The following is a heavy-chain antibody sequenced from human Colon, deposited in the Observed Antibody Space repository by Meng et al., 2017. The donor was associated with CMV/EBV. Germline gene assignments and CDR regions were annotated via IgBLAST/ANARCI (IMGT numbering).Heavy chain of an antibody. D-gene: IGHD2-2*01. CDR1: GYSISSDYY. CDR3: VSQYQASFDY. J-gene: IGHJ4*02. Sequence: GSLRLSCTVSGYSISSDYYWGYIRQPSGKGLEWIGSISHSGSTYYNPSLESRVTISVDTSKNQFSLKLTSVTAADTAVYYCVSQYQASFDYWGQGTLVTVSS. CDR2: ISHSGST. V-gene: IGHV4-38-2*02.